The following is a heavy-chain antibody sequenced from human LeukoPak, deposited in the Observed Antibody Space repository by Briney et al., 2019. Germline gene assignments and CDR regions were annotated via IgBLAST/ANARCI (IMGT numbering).Heavy chain of an antibody. D-gene: IGHD6-25*01. CDR1: GGSISSGSDY. CDR2: IYTSGST. V-gene: IGHV4-61*02. Sequence: SETLSLTCTVSGGSISSGSDYWSWIRQPAGRGLEGIGRIYTSGSTNYNPSLKSRVTISVDTSKDQFSPKLSSVTAADTAVYFCASGSTIAAIRYFGLWGRGTLVTVSS. CDR3: ASGSTIAAIRYFGL. J-gene: IGHJ2*01.